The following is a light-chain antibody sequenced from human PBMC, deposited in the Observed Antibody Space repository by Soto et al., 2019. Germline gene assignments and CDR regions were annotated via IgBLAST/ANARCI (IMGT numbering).Light chain of an antibody. CDR1: QSVSSNY. Sequence: EIVLTQSPGTLSLSPGERATLSCRASQSVSSNYLAWYQQKPGQAPRLLIYGASSRATGIPDRFSGSGYGTDFTLTISRLEPEDCAVYYCQHYGRSAYTFGQGTTLEIK. V-gene: IGKV3-20*01. CDR3: QHYGRSAYT. CDR2: GAS. J-gene: IGKJ2*01.